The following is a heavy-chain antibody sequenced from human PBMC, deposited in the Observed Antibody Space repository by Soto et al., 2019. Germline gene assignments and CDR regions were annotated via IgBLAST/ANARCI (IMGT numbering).Heavy chain of an antibody. V-gene: IGHV1-69*13. J-gene: IGHJ4*02. CDR1: GGTFSSYA. D-gene: IGHD3-3*01. CDR3: ARGTFGVVIAACDH. CDR2: IIPIFGTA. Sequence: SVKVSCKASGGTFSSYAISWVRQAPGQGLEWMGGIIPIFGTANYAQKFQGRVTITADESTSTAYMELSSLRSEDTAVYYCARGTFGVVIAACDHWGQGTLVTVSS.